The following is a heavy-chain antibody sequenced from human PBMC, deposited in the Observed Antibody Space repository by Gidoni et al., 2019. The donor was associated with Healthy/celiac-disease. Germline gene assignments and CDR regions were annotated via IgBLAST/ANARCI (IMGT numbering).Heavy chain of an antibody. J-gene: IGHJ6*02. V-gene: IGHV3-30*18. CDR1: GFTFSSYG. CDR3: AKDRSDIVVVPAATTTTVHYYYGMDV. CDR2: ISYDGTNK. Sequence: QVQLVASGGGVVQPRRSLRLSCAASGFTFSSYGMHWVRQAPGKGLEWVAVISYDGTNKYYADSVKGRFTISRDNSKNTLYLQMNSLRAEDTAEYDCAKDRSDIVVVPAATTTTVHYYYGMDVWGQGTTVTVSS. D-gene: IGHD2-2*01.